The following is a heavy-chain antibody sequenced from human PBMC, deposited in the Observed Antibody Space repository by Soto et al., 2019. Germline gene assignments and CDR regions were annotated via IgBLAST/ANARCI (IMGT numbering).Heavy chain of an antibody. CDR3: AGFGVGDRDDK. CDR2: IPHSETT. V-gene: IGHV4-30-4*01. Sequence: TLSLTCSVSGSYITSGDYHWTWIRQAPGKGLEWIGYIPHSETTYYSPALKNRIIISSDFSMNQFSLRLNSVTAADTAVYFCAGFGVGDRDDKWGQGTLVTVSS. D-gene: IGHD2-8*01. CDR1: GSYITSGDYH. J-gene: IGHJ4*02.